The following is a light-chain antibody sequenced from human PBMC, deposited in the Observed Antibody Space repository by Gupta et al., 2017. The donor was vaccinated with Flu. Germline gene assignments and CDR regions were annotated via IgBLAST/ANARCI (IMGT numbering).Light chain of an antibody. CDR1: KLEDKY. CDR3: QAGDSSSVV. V-gene: IGLV3-1*01. CDR2: EDT. Sequence: SPGQTASITWYGDKLEDKYTSWYQQRPGQSPVLVIYEDTKRPAGIPERFSGSSSGNTATLTISGTQALDEADYYCQAGDSSSVVFGGGTKLTVL. J-gene: IGLJ2*01.